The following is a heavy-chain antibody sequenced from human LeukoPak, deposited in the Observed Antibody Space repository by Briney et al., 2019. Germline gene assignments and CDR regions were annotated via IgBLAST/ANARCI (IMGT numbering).Heavy chain of an antibody. J-gene: IGHJ4*02. D-gene: IGHD3-10*01. CDR3: ARAPGEWFGELLAYYFDY. CDR2: INHSGST. Sequence: SETLSLTCAVFGGSFSDYYWNWIRQPPGKGLEWIGEINHSGSTNSNPSLKSRVTISADTSKNQFSLKLSSVTAADTAVYYCARAPGEWFGELLAYYFDYWAQGTLVAVSS. CDR1: GGSFSDYY. V-gene: IGHV4-34*01.